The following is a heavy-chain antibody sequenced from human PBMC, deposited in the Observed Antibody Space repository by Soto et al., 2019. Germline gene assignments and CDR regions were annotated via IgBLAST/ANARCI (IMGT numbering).Heavy chain of an antibody. D-gene: IGHD6-19*01. CDR2: ISGSGGST. Sequence: EVQLLESGGGLVQPGGSLRLSCTASAFTFSLYVMDWVRQSPGKGLEWVSSISGSGGSTYYADSVKGRFTISRDNSKNMLFLQMNSLRVENTAVYYCEKDLLSSGWRDPTDVWGQGTLVTVSS. CDR1: AFTFSLYV. CDR3: EKDLLSSGWRDPTDV. J-gene: IGHJ4*02. V-gene: IGHV3-23*01.